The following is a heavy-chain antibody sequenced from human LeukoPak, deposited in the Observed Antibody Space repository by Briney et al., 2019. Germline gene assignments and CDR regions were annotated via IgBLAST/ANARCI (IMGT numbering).Heavy chain of an antibody. Sequence: PGRSLRLSCAASGFTFSSYWMSWVRQAPGKGLEWVANIKQDGSEKYYVDSVKGRFTISRDNAKNSLYLQMNSLRAEDTAVYYCARDGGRALYAFDIWGQGTMVTVSS. J-gene: IGHJ3*02. V-gene: IGHV3-7*01. CDR2: IKQDGSEK. CDR1: GFTFSSYW. D-gene: IGHD3-3*01. CDR3: ARDGGRALYAFDI.